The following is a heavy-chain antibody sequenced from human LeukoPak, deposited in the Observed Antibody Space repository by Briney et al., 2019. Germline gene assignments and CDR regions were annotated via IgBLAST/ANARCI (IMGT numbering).Heavy chain of an antibody. J-gene: IGHJ4*02. Sequence: GDSIXXGNYXXTWIRQPPGKGLEWIGYIYYSGSTFYNPSLKSRVTISVDTSKNEFSLKLSSVTAADTAVYYCAREFWSGSYSDKWGQGTLVTVSS. D-gene: IGHD3-3*01. V-gene: IGHV4-30-4*01. CDR1: GDSIXXGNYX. CDR2: IYYSGST. CDR3: AREFWSGSYSDK.